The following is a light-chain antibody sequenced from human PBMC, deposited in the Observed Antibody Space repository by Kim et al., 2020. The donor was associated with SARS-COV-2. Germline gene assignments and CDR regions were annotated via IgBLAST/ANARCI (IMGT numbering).Light chain of an antibody. J-gene: IGKJ2*01. CDR2: LGS. CDR1: QSPLYSNGFNY. Sequence: DIVMTQSPLSLSVTPGEPASISCRSSQSPLYSNGFNYLDWYLQKPGQSPQLLIYLGSNRASGAPDRFSGSGSGTDFTLKISRVEAVNVGVYPCMQTLLAPRSFGQGTKLAI. V-gene: IGKV2-28*01. CDR3: MQTLLAPRS.